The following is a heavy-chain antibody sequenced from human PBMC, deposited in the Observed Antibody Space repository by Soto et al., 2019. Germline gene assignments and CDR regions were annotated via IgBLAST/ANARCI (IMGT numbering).Heavy chain of an antibody. CDR1: GFTFSSYA. D-gene: IGHD4-17*01. CDR3: AKPLDDYGDFGGDY. CDR2: ISASGGST. V-gene: IGHV3-23*01. Sequence: PGGSLRLSCAASGFTFSSYAMSWVRQAPGKGLEWVSAISASGGSTYYADSVKGRFTISRDNSKNTLYLQMNSLRVEDTAVYYCAKPLDDYGDFGGDYWGQGTLVTVSS. J-gene: IGHJ4*02.